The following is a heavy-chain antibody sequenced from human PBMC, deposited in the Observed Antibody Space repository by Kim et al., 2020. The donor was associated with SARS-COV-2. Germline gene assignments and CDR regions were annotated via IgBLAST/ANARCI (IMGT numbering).Heavy chain of an antibody. CDR2: IYYSGST. Sequence: SETLSLTCTVSGGSISSSSYYWGWIRQPPGKGLEWIGSIYYSGSTYYNPSLKSRVTISVDTSKNQFSLKLSSVTAADTAVYYCARHGWGVEPFDYWGQGTLVTVSS. V-gene: IGHV4-39*01. CDR3: ARHGWGVEPFDY. D-gene: IGHD1-26*01. J-gene: IGHJ4*02. CDR1: GGSISSSSYY.